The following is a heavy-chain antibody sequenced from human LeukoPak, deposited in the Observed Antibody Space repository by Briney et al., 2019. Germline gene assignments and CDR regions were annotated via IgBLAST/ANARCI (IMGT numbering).Heavy chain of an antibody. CDR2: MNPNNGNT. V-gene: IGHV1-8*02. D-gene: IGHD2-2*01. CDR1: GYTFTGYY. J-gene: IGHJ5*02. CDR3: ARGGDIVVVPAAIVGP. Sequence: ASVKVSCKASGYTFTGYYMHWVRQAPGQGLEWMGWMNPNNGNTGYPQKFQGRVTMTRNTSISTAYLELSSLRSEDTAVYYCARGGDIVVVPAAIVGPWGQGTLVTVSS.